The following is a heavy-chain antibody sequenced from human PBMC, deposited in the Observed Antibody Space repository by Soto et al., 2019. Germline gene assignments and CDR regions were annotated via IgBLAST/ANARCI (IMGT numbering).Heavy chain of an antibody. Sequence: QVQLQESGPGLVKPSETLSLTCTVSGGSISSYYWSWIRQPPGKGLEWIGYIYYSGSTNHNPSLKSRVTISVDTSKNQFSLKLSSVTAADTAVYYCARDLSGDAFDIWGQGTMVTVSS. D-gene: IGHD3-10*01. CDR1: GGSISSYY. V-gene: IGHV4-59*01. J-gene: IGHJ3*02. CDR2: IYYSGST. CDR3: ARDLSGDAFDI.